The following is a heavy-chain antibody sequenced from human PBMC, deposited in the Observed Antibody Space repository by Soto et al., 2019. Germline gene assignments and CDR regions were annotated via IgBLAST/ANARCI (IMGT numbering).Heavy chain of an antibody. Sequence: PGWSLRLSCASSVFTFNIYSMHWVRQAPDKGLEWVALISYDGSNQYYADSVKGRFTISRDNSKNTLFLQMNSLRADDTAVYYCAKDQASGQGSFDSWGQGTLGTVSS. CDR1: VFTFNIYS. CDR3: AKDQASGQGSFDS. V-gene: IGHV3-30*18. CDR2: ISYDGSNQ. J-gene: IGHJ4*02.